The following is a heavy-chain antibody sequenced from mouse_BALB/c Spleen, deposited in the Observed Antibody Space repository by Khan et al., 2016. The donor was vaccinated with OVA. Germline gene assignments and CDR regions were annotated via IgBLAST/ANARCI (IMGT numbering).Heavy chain of an antibody. D-gene: IGHD2-4*01. J-gene: IGHJ3*01. CDR1: GFSLSNYG. Sequence: VQLVESGPGLVAPSQSLSITCTVSGFSLSNYGIHWVRQPPGKGLEWLGVIWTGGITNYNSALMSRLIISKDNSKSQVFLKMNRLQTDDTAIYFWTRSYDYVVGGLAYWGQGTLVTVSA. CDR3: TRSYDYVVGGLAY. CDR2: IWTGGIT. V-gene: IGHV2-9*02.